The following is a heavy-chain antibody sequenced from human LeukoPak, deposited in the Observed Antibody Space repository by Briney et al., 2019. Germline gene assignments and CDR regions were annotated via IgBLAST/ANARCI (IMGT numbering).Heavy chain of an antibody. Sequence: SETLSLTCTVSGGSISSYYWSWIRQPPGKGLEWIGYIYYSGSTNYNPSLKSRVTISVDTSKNQFSLKLSSVTAADTAVYYCARKVIPYYFDYWGQGTLVTVSS. CDR2: IYYSGST. J-gene: IGHJ4*02. CDR1: GGSISSYY. V-gene: IGHV4-59*08. CDR3: ARKVIPYYFDY. D-gene: IGHD3-16*02.